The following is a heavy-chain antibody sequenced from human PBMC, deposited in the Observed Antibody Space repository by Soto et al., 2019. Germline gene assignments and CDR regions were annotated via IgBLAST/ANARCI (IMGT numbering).Heavy chain of an antibody. J-gene: IGHJ5*02. CDR2: MKQDGGEK. D-gene: IGHD6-19*01. V-gene: IGHV3-7*05. CDR3: AGGSGWTSDT. Sequence: EVQLVESGGTLVPPGGSLRLSCAVSEFSFNTRWMTWVRQAPGKGLEWVANMKQDGGEKNCLASVRGRFTISNDSAKKSLYLEMSSLRAEDTAVYYCAGGSGWTSDTWGQGTLVTVSP. CDR1: EFSFNTRW.